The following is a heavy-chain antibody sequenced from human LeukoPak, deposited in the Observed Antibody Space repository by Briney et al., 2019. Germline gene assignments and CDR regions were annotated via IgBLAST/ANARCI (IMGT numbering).Heavy chain of an antibody. V-gene: IGHV4-34*01. CDR2: VNESGGT. J-gene: IGHJ4*02. CDR3: ARGRSNGWFY. CDR1: VDSFSNYY. D-gene: IGHD2-8*01. Sequence: SETLSLTCAVYVDSFSNYYWNWIRQTPGKGLEWIGEVNESGGTNINPSLRSRVTISVDTSKNQFSLKLSSVTAADTAVYYCARGRSNGWFYWGQGTLVTVSS.